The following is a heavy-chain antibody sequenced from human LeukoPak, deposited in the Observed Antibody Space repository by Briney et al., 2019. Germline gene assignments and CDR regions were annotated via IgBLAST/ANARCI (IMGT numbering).Heavy chain of an antibody. CDR1: GYTFTSYA. V-gene: IGHV1-69*05. D-gene: IGHD1-26*01. Sequence: GASVKVSCKASGYTFTSYAISWVRQAPGQGLEWMGGIIPIFGTANYAQKFQGRVTITTDESTSTAYMELSSLRSEDTAVYYCARVRLQSGSIYYFDYWGQGTLVTVSS. CDR3: ARVRLQSGSIYYFDY. CDR2: IIPIFGTA. J-gene: IGHJ4*02.